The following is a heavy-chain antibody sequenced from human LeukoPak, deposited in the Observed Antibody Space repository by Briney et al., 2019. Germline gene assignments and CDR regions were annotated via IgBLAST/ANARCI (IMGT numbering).Heavy chain of an antibody. CDR3: ARSGGDYYDSSGYYLDP. CDR2: IIPIFGTA. V-gene: IGHV1-69*06. Sequence: SVKVSCKASGGTFSSYAISWVRQAPGQGLEWLGRIIPIFGTANYAQKFQGRVTITADKSTSTAYMELRSLRSEDTAVYYCARSGGDYYDSSGYYLDPWGQGTLVTVSS. CDR1: GGTFSSYA. D-gene: IGHD3-22*01. J-gene: IGHJ5*02.